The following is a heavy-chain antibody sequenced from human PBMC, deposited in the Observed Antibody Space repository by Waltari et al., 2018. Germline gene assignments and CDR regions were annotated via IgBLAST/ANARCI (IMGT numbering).Heavy chain of an antibody. V-gene: IGHV2-26*01. Sequence: QVTLKESAPVLVKPTETLTLTCTVSGFSLSNARMGVSWIRQPPGKALEWLAHIFSNDEKSYSTSLKSRLTISKDTTKSQVVLTMTNMDPVDTATYYCARSPKLYCSGGSCYPDAFDIWGQGTMVTVSS. D-gene: IGHD2-15*01. CDR2: IFSNDEK. CDR1: GFSLSNARMG. J-gene: IGHJ3*02. CDR3: ARSPKLYCSGGSCYPDAFDI.